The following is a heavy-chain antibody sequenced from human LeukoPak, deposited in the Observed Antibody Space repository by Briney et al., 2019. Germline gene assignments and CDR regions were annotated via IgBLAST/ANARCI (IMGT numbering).Heavy chain of an antibody. CDR3: AKLGDYGY. CDR2: ISGSGVST. Sequence: GGSLRLSCAASGFTFSTYAMSWVRQASGKGLEWVSAISGSGVSTYYADSVKGRFTVSRDNSKNTLYLQMSSLRAGDTAVYYCAKLGDYGYWGQGTLVTVSS. D-gene: IGHD4-17*01. V-gene: IGHV3-23*01. CDR1: GFTFSTYA. J-gene: IGHJ4*02.